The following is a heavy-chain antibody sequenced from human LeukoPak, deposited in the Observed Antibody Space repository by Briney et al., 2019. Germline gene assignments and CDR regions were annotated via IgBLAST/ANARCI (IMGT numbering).Heavy chain of an antibody. J-gene: IGHJ4*02. CDR2: INRGGSRT. Sequence: GGSLRLSCAASGFTFNNYWMHWVRQAPGKGLMWVSRINRGGSRTDYADSVKGRFTISRDDAKNTLYLQLNSLRAEDTVVYFCARGGSDTAMAHDYWGQGTLVTVSS. V-gene: IGHV3-74*01. CDR3: ARGGSDTAMAHDY. CDR1: GFTFNNYW. D-gene: IGHD5-18*01.